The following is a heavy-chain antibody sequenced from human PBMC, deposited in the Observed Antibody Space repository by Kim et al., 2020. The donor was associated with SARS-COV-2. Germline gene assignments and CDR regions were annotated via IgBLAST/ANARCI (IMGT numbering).Heavy chain of an antibody. CDR3: ARSRSSWENFFDY. CDR1: GGSISIYH. J-gene: IGHJ4*02. CDR2: IYYSGNT. Sequence: SETLSLTCSISGGSISIYHWNWVRQPPGKGLEWIGNIYYSGNTDYNPSLKSRVSISVDTSKNQFSLKLTSVTAADTAPYYYARSRSSWENFFDYWGQGAL. D-gene: IGHD6-13*01. V-gene: IGHV4-59*12.